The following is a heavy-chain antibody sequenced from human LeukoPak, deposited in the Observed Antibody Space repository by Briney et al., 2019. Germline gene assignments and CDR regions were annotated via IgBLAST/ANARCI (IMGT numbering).Heavy chain of an antibody. CDR1: GGSISSYY. Sequence: SETLSLACTVSGGSISSYYWSWIRQPPGKGLEWIGYIYYSGTTNYNPSLKSRVTISVDTSKNQSSLKLNSVTAADTAVYYCARLPLRSHFDYWGQGTLVTVSS. V-gene: IGHV4-59*08. J-gene: IGHJ4*02. CDR2: IYYSGTT. CDR3: ARLPLRSHFDY.